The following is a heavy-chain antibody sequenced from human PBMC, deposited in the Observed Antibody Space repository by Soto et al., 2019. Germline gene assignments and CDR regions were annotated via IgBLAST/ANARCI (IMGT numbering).Heavy chain of an antibody. CDR1: GGSISSGGYY. J-gene: IGHJ4*02. CDR2: IYYSGST. D-gene: IGHD3-10*01. CDR3: ASKYYGSGSEYYFDY. V-gene: IGHV4-31*02. Sequence: LCGGSISSGGYYWSWIRQHPGKGLEWIGYIYYSGSTYYNPSLKSRVTISVDTSKNQFSLKLSSVTAADTAVYYCASKYYGSGSEYYFDYWGQGTLVTVSS.